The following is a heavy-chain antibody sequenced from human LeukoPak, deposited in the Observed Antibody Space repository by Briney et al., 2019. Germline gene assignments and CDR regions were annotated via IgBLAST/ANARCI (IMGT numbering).Heavy chain of an antibody. CDR2: INPNSGGT. V-gene: IGHV1-2*02. J-gene: IGHJ4*02. CDR1: GYTFTGYY. Sequence: ASVKVSCKASGYTFTGYYMHWVRQAPGQGLELMGWINPNSGGTNYAQKFQGRVTMTRDTSISTAYMELSRLRSDDTAVYYCASKSGIAVAGLFDYWGQGTLVTVSS. CDR3: ASKSGIAVAGLFDY. D-gene: IGHD6-19*01.